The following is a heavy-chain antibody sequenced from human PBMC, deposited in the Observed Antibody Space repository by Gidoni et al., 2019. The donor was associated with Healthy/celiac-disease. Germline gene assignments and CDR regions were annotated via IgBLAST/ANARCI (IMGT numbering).Heavy chain of an antibody. Sequence: EVQLLESGGGLVQPGGSLRLSCAASGFTFSSYAMGWVRQAPGTGLGWVSAISGSGGSTYYADSVKGRFTISRDNSKNTLYLQMNSLRAEDTAVYYCAKDSYSGSYVDYWGQGTLVTVSS. D-gene: IGHD1-26*01. CDR1: GFTFSSYA. CDR2: ISGSGGST. CDR3: AKDSYSGSYVDY. J-gene: IGHJ4*02. V-gene: IGHV3-23*01.